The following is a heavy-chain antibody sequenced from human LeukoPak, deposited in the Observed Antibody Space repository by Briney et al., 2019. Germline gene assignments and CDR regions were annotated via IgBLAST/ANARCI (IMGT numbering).Heavy chain of an antibody. CDR2: VYRTGST. CDR1: GGSISSSSYY. J-gene: IGHJ4*02. Sequence: SETLSLTCTVSGGSISSSSYYWGWLRQAPGKGLEWIGNVYRTGSTYYNPSLTSRVTISIDTSKNQFSLKLSSVTAADTAVYYCARDLSITMIRGVTFDYWGQGALVTVSS. CDR3: ARDLSITMIRGVTFDY. D-gene: IGHD3-10*01. V-gene: IGHV4-39*07.